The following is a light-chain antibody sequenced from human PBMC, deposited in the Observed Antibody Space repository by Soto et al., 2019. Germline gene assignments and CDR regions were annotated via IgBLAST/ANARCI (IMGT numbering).Light chain of an antibody. V-gene: IGKV3D-20*02. CDR2: ATS. J-gene: IGKJ5*01. CDR1: QSVSSNY. Sequence: DIVLTQSPGTLSLSPGERATLSCRASQSVSSNYLGWYQQKPGQAPRLLIYATSTRATGIPARFSGSGSGTEFTLTIGSLEPEDFAVYYCQQRSNWPITFGQGTRLEIK. CDR3: QQRSNWPIT.